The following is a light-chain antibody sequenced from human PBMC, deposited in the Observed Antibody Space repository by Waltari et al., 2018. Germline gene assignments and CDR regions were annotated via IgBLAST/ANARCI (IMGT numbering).Light chain of an antibody. J-gene: IGLJ2*01. CDR1: TEPVISNHY. V-gene: IGLV7-46*01. CDR3: SVSFSGAVV. Sequence: QAVVTQEPSLTVSPGGTVPLTCGFTTEPVISNHYPYWFQQKPGQAPRTLIYDTSNRISWTPALFAGSLLGGKAALTLSGAQHEEEAEYYCSVSFSGAVVFGGGTKVTVL. CDR2: DTS.